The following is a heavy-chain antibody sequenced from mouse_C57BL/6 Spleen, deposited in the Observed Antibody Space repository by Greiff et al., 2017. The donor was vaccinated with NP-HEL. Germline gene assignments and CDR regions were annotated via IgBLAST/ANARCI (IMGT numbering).Heavy chain of an antibody. Sequence: QVQLQQPGAELVMPGASVKLSCKASGYTFTSYWMHWVKQRPGQGLEWIGEIDPSDSYTNYNQKFNGKSTLTVDKSSSTAYMQLSSLTSEDSAVYYCASGYYDYSWFAYWGQGTLVTVSA. J-gene: IGHJ3*01. CDR2: IDPSDSYT. CDR3: ASGYYDYSWFAY. D-gene: IGHD2-4*01. CDR1: GYTFTSYW. V-gene: IGHV1-69*01.